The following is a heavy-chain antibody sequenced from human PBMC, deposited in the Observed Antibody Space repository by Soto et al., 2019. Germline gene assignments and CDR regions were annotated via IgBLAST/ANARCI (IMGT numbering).Heavy chain of an antibody. Sequence: GSLILSCSSSGISLTTYAMHLVRQAPGKGLESVSAISRNGDITYYADSVRGRFTISRDNSKNTLSLQMSSLRSEDTAVYYCVIGQSATSTGLFSHYYGMDVWGQGTTVTVSS. CDR1: GISLTTYA. J-gene: IGHJ6*02. V-gene: IGHV3-64D*08. D-gene: IGHD3-22*01. CDR3: VIGQSATSTGLFSHYYGMDV. CDR2: ISRNGDIT.